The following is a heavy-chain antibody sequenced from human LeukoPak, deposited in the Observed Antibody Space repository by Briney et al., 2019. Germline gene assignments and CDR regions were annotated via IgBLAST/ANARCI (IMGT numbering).Heavy chain of an antibody. CDR3: ARGGVLKSVDY. J-gene: IGHJ4*02. CDR1: GGSIGSHY. CDR2: VYDIGST. V-gene: IGHV4-59*11. Sequence: SETLSLTCTVSGGSIGSHYWTWIRQTPGKGLEWIGYVYDIGSTKYNPSLKSRVTISVDTSKNQFSLRLSSVTAADTAVYYCARGGVLKSVDYWGQGTLVTVSP. D-gene: IGHD3-16*01.